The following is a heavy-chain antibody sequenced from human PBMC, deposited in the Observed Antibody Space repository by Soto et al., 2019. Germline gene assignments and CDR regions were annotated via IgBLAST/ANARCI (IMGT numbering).Heavy chain of an antibody. D-gene: IGHD6-6*01. CDR2: ISSSGSTM. CDR1: GFTFSDSW. CDR3: ARGRVYSSSDTFDY. V-gene: IGHV3-48*04. J-gene: IGHJ4*02. Sequence: GGSLRLSCTASGFTFSDSWMTWVRQAPGKGLEWVSYISSSGSTMYYADSVKGRFTISRDNAKNSLYLQMNTLRVEDTAIYYCARGRVYSSSDTFDYWGQGTLVTVSS.